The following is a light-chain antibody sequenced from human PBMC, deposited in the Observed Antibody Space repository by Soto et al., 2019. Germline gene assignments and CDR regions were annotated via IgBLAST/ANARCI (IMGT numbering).Light chain of an antibody. J-gene: IGLJ3*02. CDR3: SSYAGSNSV. CDR2: EVS. CDR1: SSDVGGYNY. Sequence: QSAVTQPPSASGSPGQSVTISCTGTSSDVGGYNYVSWYQQHPGKAPKVMIYEVSKRPSGVPDRFSGSKSGNTASLTVSGLQAEDEADYYCSSYAGSNSVFGGGTKLTVL. V-gene: IGLV2-8*01.